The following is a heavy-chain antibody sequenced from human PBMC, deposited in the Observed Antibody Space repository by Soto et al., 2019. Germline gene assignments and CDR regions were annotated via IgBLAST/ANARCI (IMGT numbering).Heavy chain of an antibody. CDR1: GGSFSTYY. V-gene: IGHV4-34*01. D-gene: IGHD3-9*01. CDR2: INHSGNN. CDR3: ARGGSNDWQVAFDI. Sequence: SETLSLTCVVSGGSFSTYYYNWIRQSPGKGLEWIGEINHSGNNNYSPSLKSRVTMSLDTSKNQFSLKLTSVTAADTAVYYCARGGSNDWQVAFDIWGQGTMVTVS. J-gene: IGHJ3*02.